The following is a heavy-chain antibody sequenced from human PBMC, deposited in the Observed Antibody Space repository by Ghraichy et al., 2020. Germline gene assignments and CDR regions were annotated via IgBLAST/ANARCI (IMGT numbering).Heavy chain of an antibody. J-gene: IGHJ1*01. CDR1: GGSIRSSSYY. D-gene: IGHD5-24*01. Sequence: SETLSLTCTVSGGSIRSSSYYWSWIRPPPGKGLEWIGCIYYSGNTYYNPSLKSRVTISVDTSKNQFSLKLSSVTAADTAVYYCASMLEMASLSYFQHWGQGTLVAVSS. CDR2: IYYSGNT. CDR3: ASMLEMASLSYFQH. V-gene: IGHV4-39*01.